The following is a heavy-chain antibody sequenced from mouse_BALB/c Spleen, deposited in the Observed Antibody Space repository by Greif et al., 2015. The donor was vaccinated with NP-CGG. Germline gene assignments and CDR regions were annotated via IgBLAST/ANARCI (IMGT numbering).Heavy chain of an antibody. CDR2: IDPANGNT. CDR1: GFNIKDTY. J-gene: IGHJ3*01. V-gene: IGHV14-3*02. D-gene: IGHD2-12*01. CDR3: ARNDGFAY. Sequence: EVQLQQSGAELAKPGASVKLSCTASGFNIKDTYMHWVKQRPEQGLEWIGRIDPANGNTKYDPKFQGKATITADTSSNTAYLQLSSLTSEGTAVYYCARNDGFAYWGQGTLVTVSA.